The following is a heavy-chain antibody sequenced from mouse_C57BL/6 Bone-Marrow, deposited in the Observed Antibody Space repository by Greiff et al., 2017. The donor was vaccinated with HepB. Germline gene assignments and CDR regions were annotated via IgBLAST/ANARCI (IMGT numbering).Heavy chain of an antibody. Sequence: QVQLQQSGPELVKPGASVKISCKASGYAFSSSWMNWVKQRPGKGLEWIGRIYPGDGDTNYNGKFKGKATLTADKSSSTAYMQLSSLTSEDSAVYFWASLRSWYFDVWGTGTTVTVAS. J-gene: IGHJ1*03. CDR2: IYPGDGDT. D-gene: IGHD1-1*01. CDR3: ASLRSWYFDV. CDR1: GYAFSSSW. V-gene: IGHV1-82*01.